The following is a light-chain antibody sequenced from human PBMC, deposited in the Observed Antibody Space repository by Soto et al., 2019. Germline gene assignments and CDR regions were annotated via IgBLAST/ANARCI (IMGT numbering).Light chain of an antibody. V-gene: IGKV1-33*01. CDR3: QQYDNLPLT. CDR2: DAS. J-gene: IGKJ4*01. CDR1: QGISSW. Sequence: DIQMTQSPSSLSSSVGDRFTITCRASQGISSWLAWYQQKPGKAPKLLIYDASNLETGVPSRFSGSGSGTDFTFTISSLQPEDIATYYCQQYDNLPLTFGGGTKVDI.